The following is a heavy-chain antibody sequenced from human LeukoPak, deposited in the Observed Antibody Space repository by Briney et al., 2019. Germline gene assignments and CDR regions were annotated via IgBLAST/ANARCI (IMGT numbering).Heavy chain of an antibody. D-gene: IGHD5-18*01. V-gene: IGHV4-61*02. CDR2: IYTSGST. J-gene: IGHJ6*03. CDR1: GGSISSGSYY. Sequence: SETLSLTCTVSGGSISSGSYYWSWIRQPAGKGLEWIGRIYTSGSTNYNPSLKSRVTISVDTSKNQFSLKLSSVTAADTAVYYCARSPTAMISHYYMDVWGKGTTVTVSS. CDR3: ARSPTAMISHYYMDV.